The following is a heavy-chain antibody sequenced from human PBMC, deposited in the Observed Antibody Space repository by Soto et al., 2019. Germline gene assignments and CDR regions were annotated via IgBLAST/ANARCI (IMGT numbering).Heavy chain of an antibody. D-gene: IGHD6-13*01. CDR2: RNPNRGNA. CDR3: ARGTSAAAESYFDY. V-gene: IGHV1-8*03. J-gene: IGHJ4*02. CDR1: GYSFTRYD. Sequence: GAAVKVSCKACGYSFTRYDINWVGQATGQGLEGMGWRNPNRGNAGYAQKFQGRGTITRNTSISTAYTALSSLRSEDTTVYYGARGTSAAAESYFDYWGQGTLVTVSS.